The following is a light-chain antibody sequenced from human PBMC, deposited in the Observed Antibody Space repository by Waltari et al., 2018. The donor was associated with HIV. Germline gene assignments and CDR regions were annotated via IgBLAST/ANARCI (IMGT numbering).Light chain of an antibody. V-gene: IGLV1-44*01. CDR2: NTD. Sequence: QSVLTQQPSESGTPGQTISISCSRSRPNVRSNKVYWYKHIPPTAPKLIIYNTDQRPSGVPARFSASKTGTSASLAISGLQPGDEGLYYCGTWDADLDGPVFGGGTKVTVL. CDR3: GTWDADLDGPV. CDR1: RPNVRSNK. J-gene: IGLJ3*02.